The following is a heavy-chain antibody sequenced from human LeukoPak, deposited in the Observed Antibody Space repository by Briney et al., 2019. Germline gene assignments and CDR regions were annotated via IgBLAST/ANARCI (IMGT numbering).Heavy chain of an antibody. CDR3: AKAYFDSYGMDV. CDR2: ISSSGSTI. CDR1: GFTFSDYY. V-gene: IGHV3-11*01. J-gene: IGHJ6*02. Sequence: ARGSLRLSCAASGFTFSDYYMSWIRQAPGKGLEWVSYISSSGSTIYYADSVKGRFTISRDNAKNSLYLQMNSLRAEDTALYYCAKAYFDSYGMDVWGQGTTVTVSS. D-gene: IGHD3-9*01.